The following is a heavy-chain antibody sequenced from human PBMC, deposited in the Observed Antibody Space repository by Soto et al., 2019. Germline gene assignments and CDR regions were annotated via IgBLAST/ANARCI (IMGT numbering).Heavy chain of an antibody. D-gene: IGHD5-18*01. CDR1: GFTFSTYA. Sequence: GGSLRLSCAASGFTFSTYAMSWVRQAPGKGLEWVSTISSSGGSTHYADSVKGRFTISRDNSKNTLYLQMNSLRAEDTAVYYCARDQPGYSYGYGLGYWGQGTLVTVSS. CDR2: ISSSGGST. J-gene: IGHJ4*02. V-gene: IGHV3-23*01. CDR3: ARDQPGYSYGYGLGY.